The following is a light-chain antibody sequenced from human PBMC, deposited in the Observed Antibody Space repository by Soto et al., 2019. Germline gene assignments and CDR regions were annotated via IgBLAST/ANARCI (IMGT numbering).Light chain of an antibody. V-gene: IGKV3-15*01. CDR2: STS. CDR3: QQYHYWPYT. CDR1: QSVSSL. J-gene: IGKJ2*01. Sequence: VLTQSPATLSVSPGERVTLSCRASQSVSSLLAWYQQKPGQAPRLLIYSTSTRATGIPARFSGSGSGTEFTLTISSLQSEDFVIYYCQQYHYWPYTFGQGTKLEIK.